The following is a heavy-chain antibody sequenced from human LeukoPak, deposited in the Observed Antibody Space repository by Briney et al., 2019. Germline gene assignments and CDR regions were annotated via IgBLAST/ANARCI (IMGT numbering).Heavy chain of an antibody. Sequence: GGSLRLSCAASGFTVSSNYMSWVRQAPGKGLEWVSVIYSGGSTYYADSVKGRFTISRDNSKNTLYLQMNSLRAEDTAVYYYARGYYGIYYYGMDVWGQGTTVTVSS. V-gene: IGHV3-53*01. CDR3: ARGYYGIYYYGMDV. D-gene: IGHD3-10*01. J-gene: IGHJ6*02. CDR2: IYSGGST. CDR1: GFTVSSNY.